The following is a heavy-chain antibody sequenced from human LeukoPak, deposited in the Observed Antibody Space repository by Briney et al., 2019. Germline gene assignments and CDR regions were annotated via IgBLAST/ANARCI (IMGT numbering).Heavy chain of an antibody. J-gene: IGHJ4*02. Sequence: SQTLSLTCTVSGVSISSSNSYWGWIRQPPGKGLEWIGSIYYTGNTYYNVSLKSRVTISVDTSKNQFSLKLSSVTAADTAVYYCARLLYYYDSSGYEYYFDYWGQGTLVTVSS. D-gene: IGHD3-22*01. CDR3: ARLLYYYDSSGYEYYFDY. CDR2: IYYTGNT. CDR1: GVSISSSNSY. V-gene: IGHV4-39*07.